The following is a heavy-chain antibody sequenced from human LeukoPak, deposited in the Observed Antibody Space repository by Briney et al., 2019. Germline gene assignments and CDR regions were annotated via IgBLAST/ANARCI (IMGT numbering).Heavy chain of an antibody. J-gene: IGHJ4*02. CDR3: AKGFQVGTIFCSFDY. V-gene: IGHV3-23*01. CDR1: GFTFSSYA. CDR2: ISGSGGST. Sequence: GGSLRLSCAASGFTFSSYAMSWVRQAPGKGLEWVSAISGSGGSTYYADSVKGRFTISRDNSKNTLYLQMNSLRAEDTAVYYCAKGFQVGTIFCSFDYWGQGTLVTVSS. D-gene: IGHD3-9*01.